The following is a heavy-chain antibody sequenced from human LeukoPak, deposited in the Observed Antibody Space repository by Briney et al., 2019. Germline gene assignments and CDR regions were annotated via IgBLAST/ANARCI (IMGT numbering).Heavy chain of an antibody. CDR1: GFILSDYW. Sequence: GGSLRLSCAASGFILSDYWMHWVRQAPGKGLVWVSRINSDGSTTTYADSVKGRFTISRDNAKNTMYLQMNSLRAEDTAVYYCALQRPLKGVWGQGTTVTVSS. J-gene: IGHJ6*02. D-gene: IGHD5-24*01. CDR2: INSDGSTT. CDR3: ALQRPLKGV. V-gene: IGHV3-74*01.